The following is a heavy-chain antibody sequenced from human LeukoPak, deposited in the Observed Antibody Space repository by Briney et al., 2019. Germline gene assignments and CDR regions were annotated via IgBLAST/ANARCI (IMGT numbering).Heavy chain of an antibody. V-gene: IGHV1-2*02. D-gene: IGHD3-10*01. J-gene: IGHJ5*02. CDR2: INPHSGGT. Sequence: ASVKVSCKASGYTFTGYYIHWLRQAPGQGPEWMGWINPHSGGTNYAQKFQGRVTMTRDTSISTAYMELSSLRSDDTAMYYCARDLLMYYSGSGESTWGQGTQVTVSS. CDR3: ARDLLMYYSGSGEST. CDR1: GYTFTGYY.